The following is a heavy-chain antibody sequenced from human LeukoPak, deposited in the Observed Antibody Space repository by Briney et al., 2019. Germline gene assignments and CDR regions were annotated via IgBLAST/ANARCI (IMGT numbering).Heavy chain of an antibody. CDR3: AREIGSSWYENWFDP. J-gene: IGHJ5*02. Sequence: ASVKVSCKASGYTFTGYYMHWVRQAPGQGLVCMGWINPNSGGTNYAQKFQGRVTMTRDTSISTAYMELSRLRSDDTAVYYCAREIGSSWYENWFDPWGQGTLVTASS. V-gene: IGHV1-2*02. D-gene: IGHD6-13*01. CDR1: GYTFTGYY. CDR2: INPNSGGT.